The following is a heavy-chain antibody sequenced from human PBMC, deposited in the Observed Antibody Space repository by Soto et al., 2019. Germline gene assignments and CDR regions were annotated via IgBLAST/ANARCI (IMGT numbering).Heavy chain of an antibody. Sequence: ASVKVSCKASGYTFTSYGISWVRQAPGQGLEWMGWISAYNGNTNYAQKLQGRVTMTTDTSTSTAYMELRSLRSDDTAVYYCAREVGGVGATVGGFDYWGQGTLVTVSS. CDR3: AREVGGVGATVGGFDY. CDR2: ISAYNGNT. CDR1: GYTFTSYG. D-gene: IGHD1-26*01. V-gene: IGHV1-18*01. J-gene: IGHJ4*02.